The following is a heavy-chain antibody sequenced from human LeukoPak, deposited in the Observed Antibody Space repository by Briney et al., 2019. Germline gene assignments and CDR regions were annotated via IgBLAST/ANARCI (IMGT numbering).Heavy chain of an antibody. CDR3: ARADGSGSPHFDY. V-gene: IGHV4-59*01. Sequence: SETLSLTCTVSGGSISSYYWSWIRQPPGKGLEWIGYIYYSGSTNYNPSLKSRVTISVDTSKYQFSLKLSSVTAADTAVYYCARADGSGSPHFDYWGQGTLVTVSS. CDR2: IYYSGST. D-gene: IGHD3-10*01. J-gene: IGHJ4*02. CDR1: GGSISSYY.